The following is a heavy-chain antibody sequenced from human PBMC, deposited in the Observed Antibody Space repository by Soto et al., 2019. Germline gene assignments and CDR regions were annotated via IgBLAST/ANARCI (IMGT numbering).Heavy chain of an antibody. Sequence: GGSLRLSCETSGFDFSRYGMSWVRQAPGKGLEWVALIWFDGGNKYYGDSVKGRFTISRDNLKNTLYLQMDSLRAEDTAIYYCARDINELGSYYPLDYWGQGTLVTVSS. CDR1: GFDFSRYG. CDR3: ARDINELGSYYPLDY. J-gene: IGHJ4*02. CDR2: IWFDGGNK. D-gene: IGHD3-10*01. V-gene: IGHV3-33*01.